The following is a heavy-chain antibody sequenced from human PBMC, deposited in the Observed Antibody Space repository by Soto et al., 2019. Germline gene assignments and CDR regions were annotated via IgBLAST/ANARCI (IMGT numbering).Heavy chain of an antibody. CDR1: GYTFTSYG. V-gene: IGHV1-18*03. CDR2: ISTYNGNT. J-gene: IGHJ4*02. CDR3: ARDPQYSTSSQVFDY. Sequence: QVPLVQSGAEVKKPGASVKVSCKASGYTFTSYGISWVRQAPGQGLEWVGRISTYNGNTKYAQKVQGRVTMTTDTSTSTAYMELRNLGSDDMAVYYCARDPQYSTSSQVFDYWGQGTLVTVSS. D-gene: IGHD6-6*01.